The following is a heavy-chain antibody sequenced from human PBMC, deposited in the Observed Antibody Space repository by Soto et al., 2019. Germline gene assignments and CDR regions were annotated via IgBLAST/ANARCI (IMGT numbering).Heavy chain of an antibody. V-gene: IGHV1-69*06. J-gene: IGHJ3*02. D-gene: IGHD6-19*01. Sequence: QVQLVQSGAEMREPGSSVKVSCKASGGTFSSSAINWLRQAPGQGPEWMGGIIPTFGTANYIERFRGIVTITADTSTSTAYMEVSSLTSEETAMYFCARSETAGHRGFDIWGQGTMVTVSS. CDR1: GGTFSSSA. CDR2: IIPTFGTA. CDR3: ARSETAGHRGFDI.